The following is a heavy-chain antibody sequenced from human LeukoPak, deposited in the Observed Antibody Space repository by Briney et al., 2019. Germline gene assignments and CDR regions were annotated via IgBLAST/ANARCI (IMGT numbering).Heavy chain of an antibody. D-gene: IGHD5-18*01. CDR1: GGSISSGDYY. Sequence: PSETLSLTCTVSGGSISSGDYYWSWIRQPPGKGLEWIGYIYYSGSTYYNPSLKSRVTISVDTSKNQFSLKLSSVTAADTAVYYCARQRVDTAMVPDLFDYWGQGTLVTVSS. CDR2: IYYSGST. J-gene: IGHJ4*02. V-gene: IGHV4-30-4*01. CDR3: ARQRVDTAMVPDLFDY.